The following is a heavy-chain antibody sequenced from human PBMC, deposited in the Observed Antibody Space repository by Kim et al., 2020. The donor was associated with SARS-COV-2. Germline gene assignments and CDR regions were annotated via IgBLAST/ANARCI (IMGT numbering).Heavy chain of an antibody. Sequence: SQTLSLTCAISGDSVSSNSAAWNWIRQSPSRGLEWLGRTYYRSKWYNDYAVSVKSRITINPDTSKNQFSLQLNSVTPEDTAVYYCARDLVAVRGVIIGDYYYYGMDVWGQGTTVTVSS. D-gene: IGHD3-10*01. J-gene: IGHJ6*02. V-gene: IGHV6-1*01. CDR1: GDSVSSNSAA. CDR2: TYYRSKWYN. CDR3: ARDLVAVRGVIIGDYYYYGMDV.